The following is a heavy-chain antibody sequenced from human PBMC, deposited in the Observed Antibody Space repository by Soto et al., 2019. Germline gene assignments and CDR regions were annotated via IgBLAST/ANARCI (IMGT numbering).Heavy chain of an antibody. CDR1: GGTFSNYG. V-gene: IGHV1-69*01. CDR3: ATTPFTMASAGSYYFDS. Sequence: QVKLVQSGTEVKRPGSSVKVSCKASGGTFSNYGLSWVRQAPGHGLQWMGGIIPLFGTLHNARELQDRVTITADQSTGTASMDLRSLTYDDTAVYFCATTPFTMASAGSYYFDSWGQGILVTVSS. J-gene: IGHJ4*02. CDR2: IIPLFGTL. D-gene: IGHD6-13*01.